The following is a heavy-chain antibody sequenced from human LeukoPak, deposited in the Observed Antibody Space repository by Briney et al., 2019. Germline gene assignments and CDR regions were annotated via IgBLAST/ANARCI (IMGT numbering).Heavy chain of an antibody. CDR3: ARAGGDSSGYSHDAFDT. J-gene: IGHJ3*02. V-gene: IGHV3-21*01. Sequence: GGSLRLSCAASGFTFSSYSMNWVRQAPGKGLEWVSSISSSSSYIYYADSVKGRFTISRDNAKNSLYLQMNSLRAEDTAVYYCARAGGDSSGYSHDAFDTWGQGTMVTVSS. D-gene: IGHD3-22*01. CDR2: ISSSSSYI. CDR1: GFTFSSYS.